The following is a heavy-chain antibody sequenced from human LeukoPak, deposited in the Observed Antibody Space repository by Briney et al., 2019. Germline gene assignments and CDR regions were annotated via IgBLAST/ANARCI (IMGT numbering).Heavy chain of an antibody. D-gene: IGHD3-9*01. CDR2: ISYSETT. Sequence: SETLSLTCTVSGGSISNYYWSWIRQPPGRGLEWIGDISYSETTHDNPSLKSRVIMSVDTSKNHFSLQLSSVTAADTAVYFCARLGYYDILTGYQHDAFDIWGLGTAVTVSS. V-gene: IGHV4-59*08. J-gene: IGHJ3*02. CDR3: ARLGYYDILTGYQHDAFDI. CDR1: GGSISNYY.